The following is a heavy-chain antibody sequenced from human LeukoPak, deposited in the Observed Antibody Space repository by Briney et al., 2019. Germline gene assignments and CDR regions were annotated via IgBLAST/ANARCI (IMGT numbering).Heavy chain of an antibody. D-gene: IGHD5-18*01. CDR1: GFSITTYW. V-gene: IGHV3-74*01. J-gene: IGHJ4*02. Sequence: GGPLRFSCAAAGFSITTYWMHWVRQAPEKRLLWVSRISSDGRSTNYADSVNSRFTISRDNAKNTLHLQMNSLRAENTAVYYCAVQLGTLDYWGQGTLVTVSS. CDR3: AVQLGTLDY. CDR2: ISSDGRST.